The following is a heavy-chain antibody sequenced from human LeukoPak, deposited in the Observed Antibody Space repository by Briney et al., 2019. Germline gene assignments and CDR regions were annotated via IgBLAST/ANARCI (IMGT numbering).Heavy chain of an antibody. CDR1: GFSFDDYG. CDR2: IKQDGSEK. J-gene: IGHJ4*02. Sequence: QTGGSLRLSCAASGFSFDDYGMSWVRQAPGKGLEWVANIKQDGSEKYYVDSVKGRFTISRDNAKNSLYLQMNSLRAEDTAVYYCARLTYSYGVHSFDYWGQGTLVTVSS. V-gene: IGHV3-7*01. CDR3: ARLTYSYGVHSFDY. D-gene: IGHD5-18*01.